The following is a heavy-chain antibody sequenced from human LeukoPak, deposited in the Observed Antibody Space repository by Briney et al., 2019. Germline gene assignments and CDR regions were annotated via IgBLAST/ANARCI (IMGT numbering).Heavy chain of an antibody. CDR1: GSIFSNYA. CDR3: AKDLLHGSGSYSWGVFDC. Sequence: GGSLRLSCAASGSIFSNYAMSWVRQAPGKGLEWVSGISGSGASKVYADSMKGRFTISRDNSRNILYLEMNSLRAEDTAVYYCAKDLLHGSGSYSWGVFDCWGQGIVVTVSS. D-gene: IGHD3-10*01. V-gene: IGHV3-23*01. J-gene: IGHJ4*02. CDR2: ISGSGASK.